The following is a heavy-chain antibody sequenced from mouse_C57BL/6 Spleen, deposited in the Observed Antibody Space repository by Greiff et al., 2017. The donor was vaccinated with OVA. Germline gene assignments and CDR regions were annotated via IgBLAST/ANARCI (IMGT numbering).Heavy chain of an antibody. Sequence: QVQLQQSGAELVKPGASVKISCKASGYAFSSYWMNWVKQRPGKGLEWIGQIYPGDGDTNYNGKFKGKATLTADKSSSTAYMQLSSLTSEDSAVYCCARCDYDGDFDYWGQGTTLTVSS. V-gene: IGHV1-80*01. CDR3: ARCDYDGDFDY. CDR2: IYPGDGDT. J-gene: IGHJ2*01. D-gene: IGHD2-4*01. CDR1: GYAFSSYW.